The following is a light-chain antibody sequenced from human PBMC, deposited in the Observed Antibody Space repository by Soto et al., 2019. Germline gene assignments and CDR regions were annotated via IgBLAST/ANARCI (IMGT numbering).Light chain of an antibody. Sequence: QSALTQPASVSGSPGQSITISCTGASSDVGDYNYVSWYQQHPGKAPKLMIFEVRNRPSGVSNRFSGSKSGNTASLTISGLQAEDEADYYCSSYTSSSTHVVFGGGTQLTVL. V-gene: IGLV2-14*01. J-gene: IGLJ2*01. CDR1: SSDVGDYNY. CDR3: SSYTSSSTHVV. CDR2: EVR.